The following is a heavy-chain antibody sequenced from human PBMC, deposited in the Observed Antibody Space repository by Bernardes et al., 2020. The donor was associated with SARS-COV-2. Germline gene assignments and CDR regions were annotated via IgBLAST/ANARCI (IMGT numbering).Heavy chain of an antibody. CDR1: GGSISSGGYY. D-gene: IGHD3-10*01. J-gene: IGHJ3*02. CDR2: IYYSGST. CDR3: ARELLWFGELWEGDAFDS. Sequence: SETLSLTCTVSGGSISSGGYYWSWIRQHPGKGLEWIGYIYYSGSTYYNPSLKSRVTISVDTSKNQFSLKLSSVTAADTAVYYCARELLWFGELWEGDAFDSWGQGKMVTVSS. V-gene: IGHV4-31*03.